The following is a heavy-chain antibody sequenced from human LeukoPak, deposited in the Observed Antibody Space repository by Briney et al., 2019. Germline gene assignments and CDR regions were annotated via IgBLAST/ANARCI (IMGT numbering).Heavy chain of an antibody. CDR2: TSDRARSYRT. D-gene: IGHD3-16*01. J-gene: IGHJ3*01. CDR3: ARDGAEGYDSAFDV. CDR1: GFIVSGYH. V-gene: IGHV3-72*01. Sequence: GGSLRLSCAASGFIVSGYHMDWVRQAPGEGLEWVGRTSDRARSYRTEYAASVIGRFSISRDESENSVFLQMNSLKPEDTAVYYCARDGAEGYDSAFDVWGQGTMVTVSS.